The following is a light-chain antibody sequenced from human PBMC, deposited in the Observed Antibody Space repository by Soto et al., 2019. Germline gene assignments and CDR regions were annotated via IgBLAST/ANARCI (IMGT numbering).Light chain of an antibody. J-gene: IGKJ5*01. Sequence: DIQMTQSPSSLSASVGNRVTITCRASQSISSYLNWYQQKPGKAPKLLIYAASSLQSVVPSRFSGSVSGTGFTLTISSLQPEDFAFYFCQQSYRIPPTYGKGTLLVIK. CDR1: QSISSY. CDR2: AAS. CDR3: QQSYRIPPT. V-gene: IGKV1-39*01.